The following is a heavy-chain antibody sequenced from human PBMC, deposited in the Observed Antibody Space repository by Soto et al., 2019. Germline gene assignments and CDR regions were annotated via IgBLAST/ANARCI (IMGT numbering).Heavy chain of an antibody. CDR1: GGSISSYY. Sequence: PSETLSLTCTVSGGSISSYYWSWIRQPAGKGLEWIGRIYTSGSTNYNPSLKSRVTMSVDTSKNQFSLKLSSVTAADTAVYYCARSLSFYPSENWFDPWGQGTLVTVS. CDR3: ARSLSFYPSENWFDP. J-gene: IGHJ5*02. CDR2: IYTSGST. D-gene: IGHD3-16*01. V-gene: IGHV4-4*07.